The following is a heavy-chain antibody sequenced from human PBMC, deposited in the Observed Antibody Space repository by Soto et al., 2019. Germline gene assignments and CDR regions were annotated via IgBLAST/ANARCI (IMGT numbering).Heavy chain of an antibody. Sequence: SETLSLTCTVSGGTIDTYYWSWIRQPPGKGLEWVGYVFYSGSTNYNPSLESRVTVSVDTSKNQFSLRLRSVTAADTAVYYCARHFRERYFYNNNVYLTAPHFDYWGEEILLTVP. CDR1: GGTIDTYY. CDR3: ARHFRERYFYNNNVYLTAPHFDY. V-gene: IGHV4-59*08. J-gene: IGHJ4*02. CDR2: VFYSGST. D-gene: IGHD3-22*01.